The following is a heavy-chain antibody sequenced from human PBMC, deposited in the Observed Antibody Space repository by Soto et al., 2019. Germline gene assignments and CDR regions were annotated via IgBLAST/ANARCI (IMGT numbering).Heavy chain of an antibody. CDR2: IYYSGST. CDR1: GGSISSYY. Sequence: SETLSLTCTVSGGSISSYYWSWIRQPPGKGLEWIGYIYYSGSTNYNPSLKSRVTISVDTSKNQFSLKLSSVTAADTAVYYCARTLVVPAAILIYFDYWGQGTLVTVSS. D-gene: IGHD2-2*02. J-gene: IGHJ4*02. CDR3: ARTLVVPAAILIYFDY. V-gene: IGHV4-59*08.